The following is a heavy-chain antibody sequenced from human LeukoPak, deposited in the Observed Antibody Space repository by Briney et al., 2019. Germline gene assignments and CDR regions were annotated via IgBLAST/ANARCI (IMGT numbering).Heavy chain of an antibody. V-gene: IGHV3-48*01. Sequence: GGALRLSCAASGFTFSTSGLGWVRQAPGKGLEWLSYITSSTKPLYMDSVQGRFPISRDNAKNSLYLQMNSLRAEDTAVYYCARDATVATRVQYYYYGMDVWGQGTTVTVYS. CDR2: ITSSTKPL. D-gene: IGHD5-12*01. CDR3: ARDATVATRVQYYYYGMDV. J-gene: IGHJ6*02. CDR1: GFTFSTSG.